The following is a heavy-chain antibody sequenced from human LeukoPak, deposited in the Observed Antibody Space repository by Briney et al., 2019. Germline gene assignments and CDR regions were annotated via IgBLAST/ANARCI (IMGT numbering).Heavy chain of an antibody. CDR2: ITSSSSDI. Sequence: PGGSLRLSCAASGFTFSVYSMNWVRQAPGKGLEWLSYITSSSSDIYYADSVKGRFTISRGNAKNSLYLQMNSLRAEDTAVYYCARDPGHYASGWGQGTLVTVSS. V-gene: IGHV3-21*05. CDR3: ARDPGHYASG. D-gene: IGHD3-3*01. CDR1: GFTFSVYS. J-gene: IGHJ4*02.